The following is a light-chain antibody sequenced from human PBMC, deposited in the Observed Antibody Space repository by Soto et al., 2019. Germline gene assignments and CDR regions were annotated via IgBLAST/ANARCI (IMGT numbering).Light chain of an antibody. CDR3: QHSYSTPFS. CDR2: AAS. V-gene: IGKV1-39*01. J-gene: IGKJ3*01. CDR1: QSISSY. Sequence: DIQMTQSPSSLSASVGDRVTITCRASQSISSYLNWYQQKPGKAPKLLIYAASSLQSGVPSRFSGSGSGTDFTLTITSLQLEDFATYYCQHSYSTPFSFGPGTKVDIK.